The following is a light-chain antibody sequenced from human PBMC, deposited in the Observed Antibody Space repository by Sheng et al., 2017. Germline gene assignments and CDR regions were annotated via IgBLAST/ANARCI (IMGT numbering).Light chain of an antibody. CDR3: QQSYSTPWT. Sequence: DIQMTQSPTSLSASVGDRVTIACRASQNISSYLSWYQQKPGKAPKLLIYAASSLETGVPSGFSGRGSGTEFTLSISSLQPEDFATYYCQQSYSTPWTLVQGTKVDVK. CDR1: QNISSY. J-gene: IGKJ1*01. V-gene: IGKV1-39*01. CDR2: AAS.